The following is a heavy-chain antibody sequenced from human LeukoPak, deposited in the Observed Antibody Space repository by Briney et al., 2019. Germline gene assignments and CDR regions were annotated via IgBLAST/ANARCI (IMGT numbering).Heavy chain of an antibody. CDR1: GGSISSSSYY. Sequence: SETLSLTCTVSGGSISSSSYYWGWIRQPPGKGLEWIGSIYYSGSTYYNPSLKSRVTISVDTSKNQFSLKLSSVTAADTAVYYCARKGARLRFLEWPPSFDYWGQGTLVTVSS. J-gene: IGHJ4*02. V-gene: IGHV4-39*07. CDR2: IYYSGST. CDR3: ARKGARLRFLEWPPSFDY. D-gene: IGHD3-3*01.